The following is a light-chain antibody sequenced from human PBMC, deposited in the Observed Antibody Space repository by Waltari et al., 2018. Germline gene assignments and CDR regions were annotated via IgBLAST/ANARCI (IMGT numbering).Light chain of an antibody. CDR2: GND. CDR1: SSNFGERHD. Sequence: QSVLTQPPSVSGAPGQRVPISCPGSSSNFGERHDVPWFQQLPRTAQKLLIYGNDNRPSGVPDRFSGSKSGTSASLAITGLQAEDEAHYYCQSYDTSLLGVFGGGTKLTVL. V-gene: IGLV1-40*01. J-gene: IGLJ3*02. CDR3: QSYDTSLLGV.